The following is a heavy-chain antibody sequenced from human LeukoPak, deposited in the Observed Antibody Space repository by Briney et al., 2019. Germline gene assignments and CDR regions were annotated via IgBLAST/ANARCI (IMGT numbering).Heavy chain of an antibody. D-gene: IGHD3-22*01. CDR3: ARHYFDNSGPSGY. CDR2: INPNNGDT. Sequence: ASVKVSCKASGYSFTGYYDQWVRQAPGQGLEWMGWINPNNGDTNFAQKFQGRVTMTRDTSMSTAYMEVSSLRSDDTAVYYCARHYFDNSGPSGYWGQGTLVTVSS. CDR1: GYSFTGYY. J-gene: IGHJ4*02. V-gene: IGHV1-2*02.